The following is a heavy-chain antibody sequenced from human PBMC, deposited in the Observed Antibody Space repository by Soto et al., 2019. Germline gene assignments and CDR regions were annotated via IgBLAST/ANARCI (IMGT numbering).Heavy chain of an antibody. CDR2: MNPNSGNT. Sequence: ASVKVSCKASGYTFTSYDINWVRQATGQGLEWMGWMNPNSGNTGYAQKFQGRVTMTRNTSISTAYMELSSLRSEDTAVYYCARXEGITIFGVVWNRYFDYWGQGTLVTVSS. CDR1: GYTFTSYD. J-gene: IGHJ4*02. D-gene: IGHD3-3*01. CDR3: ARXEGITIFGVVWNRYFDY. V-gene: IGHV1-8*01.